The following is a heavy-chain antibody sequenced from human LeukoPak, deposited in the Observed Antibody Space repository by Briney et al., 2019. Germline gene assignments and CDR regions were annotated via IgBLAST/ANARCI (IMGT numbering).Heavy chain of an antibody. J-gene: IGHJ3*02. V-gene: IGHV1-2*02. D-gene: IGHD3/OR15-3a*01. Sequence: EASVKVSCKASGYTLTGYYIQWVRQAPGQGLEWMGWINPYSGATNYAQKFQGRVTMTRDTSINTAYMELNRLRSDDTAVYYCARGGGLGDAFNMWGQGTMVTVSP. CDR2: INPYSGAT. CDR3: ARGGGLGDAFNM. CDR1: GYTLTGYY.